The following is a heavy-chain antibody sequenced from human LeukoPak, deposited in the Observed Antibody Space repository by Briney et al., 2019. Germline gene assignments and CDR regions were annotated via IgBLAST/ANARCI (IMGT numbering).Heavy chain of an antibody. V-gene: IGHV4-39*07. CDR1: GGSISSSSYY. Sequence: KPSETLSLTCTVSGGSISSSSYYWGWIRQPPGKGLEWIGSIYYSGSTYYNPSLKSRVTISVDTSKDQFSLKLSSVTAADTAVYYCARGYFDYWGQGTLVTVSS. CDR2: IYYSGST. J-gene: IGHJ4*02. CDR3: ARGYFDY.